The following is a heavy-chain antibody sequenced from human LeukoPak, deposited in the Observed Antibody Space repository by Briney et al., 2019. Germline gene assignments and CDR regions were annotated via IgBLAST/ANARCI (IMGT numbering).Heavy chain of an antibody. J-gene: IGHJ2*01. V-gene: IGHV4-38-2*01. CDR2: IYHSGRT. D-gene: IGHD4-17*01. Sequence: SETLSLTCAVSGYSISSGYYWGWLRQPPGKGLEWIGSIYHSGRTYYNPSLTSRVTISADTSKNQFSLKLSAVTAAHTAMYDCANHAVTSTWFFDLWGRGTLVTVPS. CDR3: ANHAVTSTWFFDL. CDR1: GYSISSGYY.